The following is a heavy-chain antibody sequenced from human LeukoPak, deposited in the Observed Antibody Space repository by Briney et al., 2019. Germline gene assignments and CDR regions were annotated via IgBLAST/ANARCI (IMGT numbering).Heavy chain of an antibody. CDR3: AKGGRVAALRRYYYYYYMDV. D-gene: IGHD6-25*01. V-gene: IGHV3-23*01. CDR2: ISGSGGST. J-gene: IGHJ6*03. CDR1: GFTFSSYA. Sequence: QAGGSLRLSCAASGFTFSSYAMSWVRQAPGKGLEWVSAISGSGGSTYYADSVKGRFTISRDNSKNTLYLQMNSLRAEDTAVYYCAKGGRVAALRRYYYYYYMDVWGKGTTVTVSS.